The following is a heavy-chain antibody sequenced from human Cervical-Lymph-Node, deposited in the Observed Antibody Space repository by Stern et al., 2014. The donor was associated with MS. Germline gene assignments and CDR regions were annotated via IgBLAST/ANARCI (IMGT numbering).Heavy chain of an antibody. CDR1: GSNFTNAW. CDR2: IKSKTDGGTT. Sequence: VHLEESGGDLVKPGRSLRLSCAASGSNFTNAWMSLVRQAPGKGLEWVGRIKSKTDGGTTDYAAPVEGRFTISREDSNNALYLLMTSLEIEDTAVYYCTTDGRTDYWGQGTLVTVSS. V-gene: IGHV3-15*01. CDR3: TTDGRTDY. D-gene: IGHD1-1*01. J-gene: IGHJ4*02.